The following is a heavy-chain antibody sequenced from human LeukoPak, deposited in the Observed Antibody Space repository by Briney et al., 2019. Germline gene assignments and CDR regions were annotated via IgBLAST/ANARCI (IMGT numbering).Heavy chain of an antibody. CDR2: IYYSGST. V-gene: IGHV4-39*07. J-gene: IGHJ5*02. CDR1: GGSISSSSYY. Sequence: PSETLSLTCTVSGGSISSSSYYWGWIRQPPGKGLEWIGSIYYSGSTYYNPSLKSRVTISVDTSKNQFSLKLSSVTAADTAVYYCARDQIVHLPGIAAAGRVSWFDPWGQGTLVTVSS. CDR3: ARDQIVHLPGIAAAGRVSWFDP. D-gene: IGHD6-13*01.